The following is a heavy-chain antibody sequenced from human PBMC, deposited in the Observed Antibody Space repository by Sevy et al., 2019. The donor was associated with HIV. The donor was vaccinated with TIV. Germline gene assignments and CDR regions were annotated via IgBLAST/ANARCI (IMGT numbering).Heavy chain of an antibody. CDR1: GGSISSSTYY. D-gene: IGHD6-13*01. V-gene: IGHV4-39*02. Sequence: SETLSLTCTVSGGSISSSTYYWGWIRQPPGKGLEWIGNIYYSGTSYYSPSLKSRVTISVDTSKNQFSLKLSSVTAADRAVYYCARDILSSSWYNPNYYYGMDVWGQGTTVTVSS. J-gene: IGHJ6*02. CDR2: IYYSGTS. CDR3: ARDILSSSWYNPNYYYGMDV.